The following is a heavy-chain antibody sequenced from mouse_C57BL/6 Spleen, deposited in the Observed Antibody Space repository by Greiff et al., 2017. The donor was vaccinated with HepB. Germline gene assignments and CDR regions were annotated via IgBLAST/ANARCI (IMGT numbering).Heavy chain of an antibody. V-gene: IGHV5-17*01. J-gene: IGHJ2*01. CDR3: ARAPGDY. CDR1: GFTFSDYG. D-gene: IGHD4-1*01. CDR2: ISSGSSTI. Sequence: EVHLVESGGGLVKPGGSLKLSCAASGFTFSDYGMHWVRQAPEKGLEWVAYISSGSSTIYYADTVKGRFTISRDNAKNTLFLQMTSLRSEDTAMYYCARAPGDYWGQGTTLTVSS.